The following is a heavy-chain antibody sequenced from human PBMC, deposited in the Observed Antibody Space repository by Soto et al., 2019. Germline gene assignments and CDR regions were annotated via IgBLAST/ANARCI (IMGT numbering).Heavy chain of an antibody. V-gene: IGHV1-69*13. CDR2: IIPIFGTA. J-gene: IGHJ4*02. CDR1: GGTFSSYA. D-gene: IGHD2-15*01. CDR3: ARSNNPRPLKWWELPGTNFDY. Sequence: SVKVSCKASGGTFSSYAISWVRQAPGQGLEWMGGIIPIFGTANYAQKFQGRVTITADESTSTAYMELSSLRSEDTAVYYCARSNNPRPLKWWELPGTNFDYWGQGTLVTVSS.